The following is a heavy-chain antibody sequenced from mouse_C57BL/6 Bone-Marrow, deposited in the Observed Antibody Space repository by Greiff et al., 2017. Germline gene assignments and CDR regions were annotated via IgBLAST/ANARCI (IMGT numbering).Heavy chain of an antibody. V-gene: IGHV1-54*01. Sequence: QVQLQQSGAELVRPGTSVKVSCKASGYAFTNYLIEWVKQRPGQGLEWIGVINPGSGGTNYNEKFKGKATLTADKSSSTAYMQLSSLTSEDSAVYFCARSLSYYDGSSYVGAYWGQGTLVTVSA. CDR1: GYAFTNYL. J-gene: IGHJ3*01. D-gene: IGHD1-1*01. CDR2: INPGSGGT. CDR3: ARSLSYYDGSSYVGAY.